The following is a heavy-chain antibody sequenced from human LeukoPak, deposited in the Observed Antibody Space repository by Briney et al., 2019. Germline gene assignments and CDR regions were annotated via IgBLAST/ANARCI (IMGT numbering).Heavy chain of an antibody. CDR3: ARGEMAYYYDSSGNWAGDLDY. Sequence: GGSLRLSCAASGFTFSSYAMSWVRQAPGKGLEWVSAISGSVGSTYYADSVKGRFTISRDNSKNTLYLQMNSLRAEDTAVYYCARGEMAYYYDSSGNWAGDLDYWGQGTLVTVSS. CDR1: GFTFSSYA. D-gene: IGHD3-22*01. V-gene: IGHV3-23*01. J-gene: IGHJ4*02. CDR2: ISGSVGST.